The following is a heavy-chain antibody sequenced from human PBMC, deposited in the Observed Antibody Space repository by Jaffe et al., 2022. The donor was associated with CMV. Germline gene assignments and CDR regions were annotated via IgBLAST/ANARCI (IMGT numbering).Heavy chain of an antibody. V-gene: IGHV3-23*01. CDR1: GFTFSNHA. CDR2: FGHGTG. Sequence: EVQLLESGGGLVQPGGALTLSCVASGFTFSNHAMSWVRQAPGKGLEWVSAFGHGTGFYLDSVKGRFSISRDDSKSTLYLHMSSLRAEDTGIYYCARQGLKGFDQWLIDSWGQGTLVTVSS. J-gene: IGHJ4*02. D-gene: IGHD6-19*01. CDR3: ARQGLKGFDQWLIDS.